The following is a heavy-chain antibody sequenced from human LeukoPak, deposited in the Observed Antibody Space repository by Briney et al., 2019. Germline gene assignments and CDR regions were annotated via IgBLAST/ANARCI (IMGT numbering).Heavy chain of an antibody. J-gene: IGHJ5*02. CDR2: ISGSGGST. V-gene: IGHV3-23*01. CDR1: GFTFSSYA. CDR3: AKPLFDSSGYYMT. Sequence: GGSLRLSCAASGFTFSSYAMSWVRQAPGKGLESVSAISGSGGSTYYADSVKGRFTISRDNSKNTLYLQMNSLRAEDTAAYYCAKPLFDSSGYYMTWGQGTLVTVSS. D-gene: IGHD3-22*01.